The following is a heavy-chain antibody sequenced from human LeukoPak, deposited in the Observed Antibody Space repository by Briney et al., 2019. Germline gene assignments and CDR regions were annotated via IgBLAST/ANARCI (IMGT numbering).Heavy chain of an antibody. Sequence: GGSLRLSCVASGFTFDNYAMHWVRQVPGKGLEWVSGISWNSNSIGYADSVKGRFTISRDNARNSLYLQMNNPRTEDTALYYCARDRGADGYNYFAYWGLGTLVAVSS. CDR2: ISWNSNSI. CDR3: ARDRGADGYNYFAY. V-gene: IGHV3-9*01. CDR1: GFTFDNYA. J-gene: IGHJ4*02. D-gene: IGHD5-24*01.